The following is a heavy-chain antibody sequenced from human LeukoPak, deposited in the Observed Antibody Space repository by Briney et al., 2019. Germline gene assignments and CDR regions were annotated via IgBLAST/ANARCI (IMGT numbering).Heavy chain of an antibody. CDR1: GGSISDYY. Sequence: SETLSLTCTVSGGSISDYYWSWIRQPPGKGLEYIGYIYSTGSTDYNPSLESRVTISIDTSKNQFSLRLSSVTAADTAVYYCAKRAITNAGNLWFDPWGQGTLVTVSS. CDR3: AKRAITNAGNLWFDP. D-gene: IGHD4-23*01. J-gene: IGHJ5*02. V-gene: IGHV4-59*08. CDR2: IYSTGST.